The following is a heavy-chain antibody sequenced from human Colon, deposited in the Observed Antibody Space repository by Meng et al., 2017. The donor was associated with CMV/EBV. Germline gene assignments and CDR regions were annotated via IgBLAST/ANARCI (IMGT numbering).Heavy chain of an antibody. D-gene: IGHD6-13*01. V-gene: IGHV1-8*03. CDR2: MNPDSGDT. CDR1: GYIFSNFD. CDR3: ARRIAAAGT. J-gene: IGHJ4*02. Sequence: ASVKVSCKASGYIFSNFDINWVRQATGQGLEWMGWMNPDSGDTGYAQKFQGRVSIARNTSISTAYMELSSLRSEDTAVYYCARRIAAAGTWGQGTLVTVSS.